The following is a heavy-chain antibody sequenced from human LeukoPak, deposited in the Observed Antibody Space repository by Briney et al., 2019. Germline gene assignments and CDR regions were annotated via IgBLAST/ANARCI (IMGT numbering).Heavy chain of an antibody. Sequence: ASVKVSCKASGRTFTGYYMHWVRQAPGQGLEWMGWINPNSGGTNYAQKFQGRVTMTRDTSISTAYMELSRLRSDDTAVYYCARRGTMNPEYYFDYWGQGTLVTVSS. V-gene: IGHV1-2*02. CDR2: INPNSGGT. D-gene: IGHD3-22*01. J-gene: IGHJ4*02. CDR1: GRTFTGYY. CDR3: ARRGTMNPEYYFDY.